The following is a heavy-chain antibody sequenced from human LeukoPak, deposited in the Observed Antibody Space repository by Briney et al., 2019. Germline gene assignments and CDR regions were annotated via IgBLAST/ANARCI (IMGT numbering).Heavy chain of an antibody. V-gene: IGHV1-69*13. CDR2: IIPIFGTA. CDR1: GGTFSSYA. Sequence: ASVKVSCKASGGTFSSYAISWVRQAPGQGLEWMGGIIPIFGTANYAQKFQGRVTITADESTSTAYMELSSLRSEDTAVYYCARDDGFKYYYGSSYYYYSMDVWGQGTTVTVSS. J-gene: IGHJ6*02. D-gene: IGHD3-10*01. CDR3: ARDDGFKYYYGSSYYYYSMDV.